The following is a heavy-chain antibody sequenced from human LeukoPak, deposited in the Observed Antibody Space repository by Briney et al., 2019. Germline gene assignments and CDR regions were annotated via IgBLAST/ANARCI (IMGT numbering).Heavy chain of an antibody. D-gene: IGHD2-2*01. CDR1: GFTFSSYS. Sequence: PGGSLRLSCAASGFTFSSYSMNWVRQAPGKGLEWVSSISSSSSYIYYADSVKGRFTISRDNAKNSLYLQMNSLRAEDTAVYYCARDLGYQLLLNWFDPWGQGTLVTVSS. V-gene: IGHV3-21*01. J-gene: IGHJ5*02. CDR2: ISSSSSYI. CDR3: ARDLGYQLLLNWFDP.